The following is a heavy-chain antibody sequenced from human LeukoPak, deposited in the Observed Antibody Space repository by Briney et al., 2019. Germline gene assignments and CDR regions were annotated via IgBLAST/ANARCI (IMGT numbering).Heavy chain of an antibody. D-gene: IGHD6-19*01. V-gene: IGHV3-30*03. Sequence: GGSLRLSCAASGFTFHDYAIHWVRQAPGQGLEWVAVISYDGSKKYYADSVKGRFTISRDNSKNTLYLQMNSLRAEDTAIYYCARSSPVSVAGTFDYWGQGTLVTVSS. CDR3: ARSSPVSVAGTFDY. CDR2: ISYDGSKK. J-gene: IGHJ4*02. CDR1: GFTFHDYA.